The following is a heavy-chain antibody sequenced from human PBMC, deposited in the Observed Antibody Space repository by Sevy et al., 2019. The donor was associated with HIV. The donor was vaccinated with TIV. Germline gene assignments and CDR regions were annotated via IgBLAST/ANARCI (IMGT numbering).Heavy chain of an antibody. D-gene: IGHD2-2*02. CDR1: GLIFSNYW. Sequence: GGSLRLSCAASGLIFSNYWMAWVRQAPGKGLEWVANIKQDGSETYYGDSVKGRFTISRDNARNSLYLQMTNLRAEDTAVYYCVRAGGDTVVVTTAIGILVMDVWGQGTTVTVSS. J-gene: IGHJ6*02. CDR3: VRAGGDTVVVTTAIGILVMDV. V-gene: IGHV3-7*01. CDR2: IKQDGSET.